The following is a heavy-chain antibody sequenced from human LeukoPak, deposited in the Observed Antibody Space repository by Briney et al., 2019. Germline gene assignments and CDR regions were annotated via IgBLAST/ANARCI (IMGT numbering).Heavy chain of an antibody. J-gene: IGHJ4*02. Sequence: GRSPRLSCAASGFTFSSHAMHWVRQAPGKGLEWVALVSYDGTNKYYADSVMGRFTVSRDNSKNTLYLQMSSLSAEDTAVYYCASSPSSYFDYWGQGTLVTVSS. CDR3: ASSPSSYFDY. D-gene: IGHD6-19*01. V-gene: IGHV3-30-3*01. CDR2: VSYDGTNK. CDR1: GFTFSSHA.